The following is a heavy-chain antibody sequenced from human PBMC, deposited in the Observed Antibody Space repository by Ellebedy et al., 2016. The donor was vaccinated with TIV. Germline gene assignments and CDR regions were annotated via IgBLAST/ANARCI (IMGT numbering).Heavy chain of an antibody. CDR3: ARDCSSTSCSTPLLFDY. Sequence: SETLSLXXTVSGGSISSYYWSWIRQPPGKGLEWIGYIYYSGSTNYNPSLKSRVTISVDTSKNQFSLKLSSVTAADTAVYYCARDCSSTSCSTPLLFDYWGQGTLVTVSS. CDR1: GGSISSYY. V-gene: IGHV4-59*12. J-gene: IGHJ4*02. D-gene: IGHD2-2*01. CDR2: IYYSGST.